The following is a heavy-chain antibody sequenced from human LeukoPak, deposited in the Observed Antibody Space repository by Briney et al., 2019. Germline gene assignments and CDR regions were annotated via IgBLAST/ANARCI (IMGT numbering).Heavy chain of an antibody. CDR1: GDSVSSNSVA. Sequence: SQTLSLTCAISGDSVSSNSVAWNWIRQSPSRGLEWLGRTYYRSKWYIEYAVSVKSRITINPDTSKNQFSLQLNSVTPEDTAVYYCAREGSWVVIAARPSDAFDIWGQGTMVTVSS. D-gene: IGHD6-6*01. CDR3: AREGSWVVIAARPSDAFDI. V-gene: IGHV6-1*01. CDR2: TYYRSKWYI. J-gene: IGHJ3*02.